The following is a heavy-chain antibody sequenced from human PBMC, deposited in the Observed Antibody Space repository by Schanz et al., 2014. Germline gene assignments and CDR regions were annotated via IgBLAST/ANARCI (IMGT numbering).Heavy chain of an antibody. Sequence: QVQLVQSWAEVKGPGASVKVSCKASGYSFTPFPIHWVRQAPGQRLEWMGWINSANGNTKYSHRFQGRVTITRDTSATTAYMELSSLRSEDTAVYYCARSGSSNWYFFDYWGQGTLVTVSS. V-gene: IGHV1-3*01. D-gene: IGHD6-13*01. CDR3: ARSGSSNWYFFDY. J-gene: IGHJ4*02. CDR2: INSANGNT. CDR1: GYSFTPFP.